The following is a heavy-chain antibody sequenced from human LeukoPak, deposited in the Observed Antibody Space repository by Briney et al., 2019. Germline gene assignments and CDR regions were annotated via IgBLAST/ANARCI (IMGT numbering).Heavy chain of an antibody. Sequence: SETLSLTCTVSGGSISSGGYYWSWIRQPPGKGLEWIGEINHSGSTNYNPSLKSRVTISVDTSKNQFSLKLSSVTAADTAVYYCARQRGGGWYMYYFDYWGQGTLVTVSS. CDR3: ARQRGGGWYMYYFDY. CDR1: GGSISSGGYY. CDR2: INHSGST. D-gene: IGHD6-19*01. V-gene: IGHV4-39*01. J-gene: IGHJ4*02.